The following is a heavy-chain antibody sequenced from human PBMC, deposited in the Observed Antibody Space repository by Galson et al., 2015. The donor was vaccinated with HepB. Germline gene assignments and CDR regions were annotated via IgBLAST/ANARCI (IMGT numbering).Heavy chain of an antibody. CDR2: ISESGGYT. D-gene: IGHD3-22*01. J-gene: IGHJ4*02. V-gene: IGHV3-23*01. Sequence: SLRLSCAASGFTFSNYAMSWVRQAPGKGLEWVSAISESGGYTNNADSVKGRFTISRDNSKNTLFLQMNSLRAEDTAVYYCAREDSGYQHGFDYWGQGTLVTVSS. CDR3: AREDSGYQHGFDY. CDR1: GFTFSNYA.